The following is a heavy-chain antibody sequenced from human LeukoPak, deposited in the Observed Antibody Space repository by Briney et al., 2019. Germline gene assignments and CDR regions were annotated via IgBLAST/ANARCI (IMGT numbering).Heavy chain of an antibody. J-gene: IGHJ4*02. CDR2: IYYSGST. D-gene: IGHD2-15*01. V-gene: IGHV4-59*08. CDR3: ARPLGYCNTVDCYGALWH. CDR1: GGSISSYY. Sequence: PSETLSLTCTVSGGSISSYYWSWIRQPPGKGLEWIGYIYYSGSTNYNPSLKSRVTISVDTSKNQFSLKLNSVTAADTAVYYCARPLGYCNTVDCYGALWHWGQGTLVIVSS.